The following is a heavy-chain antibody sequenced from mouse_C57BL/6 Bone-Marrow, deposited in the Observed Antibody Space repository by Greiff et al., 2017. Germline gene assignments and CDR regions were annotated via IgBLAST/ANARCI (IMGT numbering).Heavy chain of an antibody. CDR2: IYPGSGST. J-gene: IGHJ3*01. Sequence: QVQLQQPGAELVKPGASVKMSCKASGYTFTSYWIPWVKQRPGQGLEWIGDIYPGSGSTNYNEKFKSKATLTVDTSSSTAYMQLSSLTSEDSAVYYCARMRDQYDAGCAYWGQGTLVTVSA. D-gene: IGHD2-12*01. CDR3: ARMRDQYDAGCAY. V-gene: IGHV1-55*01. CDR1: GYTFTSYW.